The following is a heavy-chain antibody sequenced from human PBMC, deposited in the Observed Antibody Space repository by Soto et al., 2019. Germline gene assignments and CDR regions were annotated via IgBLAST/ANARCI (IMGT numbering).Heavy chain of an antibody. D-gene: IGHD1-26*01. CDR1: GDSISSGGHY. CDR3: ANTLGSYFDY. V-gene: IGHV4-31*03. J-gene: IGHJ4*02. Sequence: SETLSLTCTVSGDSISSGGHYWSWIRQHPGKRPEWIGYISYSGIAYYNPSLKSRVTISVDTSKNQFSLKLTSVTAADTAVYYCANTLGSYFDYWGQGTLVTVSS. CDR2: ISYSGIA.